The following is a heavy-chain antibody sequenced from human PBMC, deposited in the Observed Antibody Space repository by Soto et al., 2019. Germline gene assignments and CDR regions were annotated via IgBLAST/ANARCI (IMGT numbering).Heavy chain of an antibody. D-gene: IGHD6-13*01. Sequence: EVQLLESGGGVVQPGGSLRLSCAASGFTFSAYAMTWVRQAPGKGLEWVSVISGSGGATYYADSVKGRFTISRDNSKNTLYLQMNSLRAEDTAVYYCARQDYITTWYRNYWGQGTLVTVSS. CDR2: ISGSGGAT. CDR3: ARQDYITTWYRNY. CDR1: GFTFSAYA. V-gene: IGHV3-23*01. J-gene: IGHJ4*02.